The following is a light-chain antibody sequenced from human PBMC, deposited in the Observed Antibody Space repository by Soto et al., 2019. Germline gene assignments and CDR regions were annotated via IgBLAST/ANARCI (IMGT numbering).Light chain of an antibody. CDR3: QQYYSTHTWT. CDR1: QIVSSNN. Sequence: EIVLTQSPGTLSLSPGERATLSCRASQIVSSNNLAWYQQRPGQAPRVVIYGASTRATGIPERFSGSGSGTDFTLTISSLQAEDVAVYYCQQYYSTHTWTFGQGTKVEIK. V-gene: IGKV3-20*01. J-gene: IGKJ1*01. CDR2: GAS.